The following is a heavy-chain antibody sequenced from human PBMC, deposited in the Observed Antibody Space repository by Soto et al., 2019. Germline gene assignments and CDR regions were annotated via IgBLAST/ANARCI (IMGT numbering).Heavy chain of an antibody. CDR3: ARGANGIDRLDH. CDR1: GFTFRSYE. V-gene: IGHV3-48*03. D-gene: IGHD5-12*01. CDR2: ISSSSDFI. J-gene: IGHJ5*02. Sequence: EVHLVESGGGLVQAGGSLRLSCEVSGFTFRSYEMHWVRQAPGKGLEWLSYISSSSDFIYYSESVKGRFTISRDNANNSLYLQMNNLRAADTAIYYCARGANGIDRLDHWGQGAPVTVSS.